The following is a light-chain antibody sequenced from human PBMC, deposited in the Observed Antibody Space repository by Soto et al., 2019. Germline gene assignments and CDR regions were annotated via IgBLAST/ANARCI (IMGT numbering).Light chain of an antibody. CDR1: QDISNY. V-gene: IGKV1-39*01. J-gene: IGKJ5*01. CDR3: QQSYSTHPIT. Sequence: DIRMTQYPSSLSASVGDRVTITWKASQDISNYLKWYQQKPGKAHKLLIYAASSLQSGVPSRFRGSGSGTDFTLTISSLQPEDFAIYYCQQSYSTHPITFGQGTRLEIK. CDR2: AAS.